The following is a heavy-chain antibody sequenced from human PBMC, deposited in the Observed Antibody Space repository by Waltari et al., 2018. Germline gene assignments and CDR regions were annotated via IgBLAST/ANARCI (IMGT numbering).Heavy chain of an antibody. Sequence: VQLLESGGGSIQPGGSLRLSCVASGFTFSSYAMSWVRQAPGKGLEWVAFIRYDGSNKYYADSVKCRFTISRDNSKNTLYLQMNSLRAEDTAVYYCAKVALWLDYWGQGTLVTVSS. V-gene: IGHV3-30*02. J-gene: IGHJ4*02. CDR1: GFTFSSYA. CDR2: IRYDGSNK. D-gene: IGHD3-10*01. CDR3: AKVALWLDY.